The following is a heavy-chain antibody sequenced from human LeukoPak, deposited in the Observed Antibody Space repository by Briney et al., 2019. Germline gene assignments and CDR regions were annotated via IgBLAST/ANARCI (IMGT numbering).Heavy chain of an antibody. CDR2: INPSGDSI. Sequence: ASVKVSCKASGDTFTNNHMHWVRQAPGEGLEWMGIINPSGDSITYAQKFQGRVTMTRDTSTSTVYMELSSLRSEDTAVYYCASYNDSSVSWGQGTLVTVSS. J-gene: IGHJ5*02. CDR1: GDTFTNNH. CDR3: ASYNDSSVS. V-gene: IGHV1-46*01. D-gene: IGHD3-22*01.